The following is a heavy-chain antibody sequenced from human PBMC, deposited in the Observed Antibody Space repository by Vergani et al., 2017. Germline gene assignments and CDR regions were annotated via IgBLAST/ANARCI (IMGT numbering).Heavy chain of an antibody. V-gene: IGHV3-30*03. J-gene: IGHJ4*02. D-gene: IGHD3-10*01. CDR3: ARDPSDGSGMD. Sequence: VQLVESGGGLVQPGGSPRLSCAASGFTFSSYGMHWVRQAPGKGLEWVAVISYDGSNKYYADSVKGRFTISRDNSKNTLYLQMNSLRAEDTAVYYCARDPSDGSGMDWGQGTLVTVSS. CDR1: GFTFSSYG. CDR2: ISYDGSNK.